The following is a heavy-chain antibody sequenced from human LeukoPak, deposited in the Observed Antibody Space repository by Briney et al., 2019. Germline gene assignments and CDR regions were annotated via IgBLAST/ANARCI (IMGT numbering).Heavy chain of an antibody. D-gene: IGHD6-19*01. CDR2: ISGSGGST. J-gene: IGHJ3*02. V-gene: IGHV3-23*01. Sequence: GGSLRLSCAASGFTFSSYGMSWVRQAPGKGLEWVSAISGSGGSTYYADSVKGRFTISRDNSKNTLYLQMNSLRAEDTAVYYCAKDSSFISGWYSAFAIWGQGTMVTVSS. CDR1: GFTFSSYG. CDR3: AKDSSFISGWYSAFAI.